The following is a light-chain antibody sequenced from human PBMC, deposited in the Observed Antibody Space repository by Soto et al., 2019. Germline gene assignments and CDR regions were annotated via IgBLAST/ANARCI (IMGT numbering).Light chain of an antibody. J-gene: IGLJ7*01. CDR1: SSNIGAGYD. V-gene: IGLV1-40*01. CDR3: QSYDSSLSGAV. CDR2: GNS. Sequence: QSVLTQPPSVSGAPGQRVTISCTGSSSNIGAGYDVHWYQQLPGTAPKLLIYGNSNRPSGVPDRFSGSKSGTSASLAITGLQEEEEADYYCQSYDSSLSGAVFGGGTQLTVL.